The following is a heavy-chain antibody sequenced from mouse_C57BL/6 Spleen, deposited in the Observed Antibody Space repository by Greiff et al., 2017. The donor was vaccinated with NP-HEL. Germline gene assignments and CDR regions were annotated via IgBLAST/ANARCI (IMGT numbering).Heavy chain of an antibody. D-gene: IGHD6-1*01. J-gene: IGHJ1*03. V-gene: IGHV1-80*01. CDR2: IYPGDGDT. Sequence: VKLMESGAELVKPGASVKISCKASGYAFSSYWMNWVKQRPGKGLEWIGQIYPGDGDTNYNGKFKGKATLTADKSSSTAYMQLSSLTSEDSAVYFCASASGPHWYFDVWGTGTTVTVSS. CDR1: GYAFSSYW. CDR3: ASASGPHWYFDV.